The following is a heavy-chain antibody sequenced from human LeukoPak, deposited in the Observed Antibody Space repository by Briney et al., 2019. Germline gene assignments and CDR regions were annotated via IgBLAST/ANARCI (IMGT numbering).Heavy chain of an antibody. J-gene: IGHJ6*02. CDR3: ARVKTTAMVTVGYYYGMDV. V-gene: IGHV1-69*04. CDR2: IIPILGIA. D-gene: IGHD5-18*01. CDR1: GGTFSSYA. Sequence: SVKVSCKASGGTFSSYAISWVRQAPGQGPEWMGRIIPILGIANYAQKFQGRVTITADKSTSTAYMELSSLRSEDTAVYYCARVKTTAMVTVGYYYGMDVWGQGTTVTVSS.